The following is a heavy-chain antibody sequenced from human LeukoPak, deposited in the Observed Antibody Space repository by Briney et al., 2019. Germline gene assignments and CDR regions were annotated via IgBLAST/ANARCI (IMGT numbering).Heavy chain of an antibody. D-gene: IGHD3-10*01. Sequence: GGSLRLSCAASGFTFSSYSMNWVRQAPGKGLEWVSHISSSSSTRYYADSVKGRFTLSRDNAKNSLYLQMNSLRAEDTAVYYCARDGETAYYYYYYMDVWGKGTTVTVSS. J-gene: IGHJ6*03. CDR3: ARDGETAYYYYYYMDV. CDR1: GFTFSSYS. V-gene: IGHV3-48*04. CDR2: ISSSSSTR.